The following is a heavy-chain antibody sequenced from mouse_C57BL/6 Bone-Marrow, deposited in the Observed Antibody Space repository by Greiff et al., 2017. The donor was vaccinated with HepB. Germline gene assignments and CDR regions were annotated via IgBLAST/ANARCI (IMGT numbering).Heavy chain of an antibody. V-gene: IGHV1-63*01. D-gene: IGHD2-4*01. J-gene: IGHJ4*01. CDR1: GYTFTNYW. Sequence: VQLQQSGAELVRPGTSVKMSCKASGYTFTNYWIGWAKQRPGHGLEWIGDIYPGGGYTNYNEKFKGKATLTADKSSSTAYMQFSSLTSEDSAIYYCARHYYDYDDAMDYWGQGTSVTVSS. CDR3: ARHYYDYDDAMDY. CDR2: IYPGGGYT.